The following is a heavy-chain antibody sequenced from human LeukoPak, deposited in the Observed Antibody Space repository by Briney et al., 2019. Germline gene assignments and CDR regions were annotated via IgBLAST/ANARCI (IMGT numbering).Heavy chain of an antibody. CDR3: ARGGSTRLYYYMDV. CDR1: GGSISSGSYY. D-gene: IGHD2-2*01. CDR2: IYTSGST. Sequence: PSQTLSLTCTVSGGSISSGSYYWSWIRQPAGKGLEWIGRIYTSGSTNYNPSLKSRVTISVDTSKNQFSLKLSSVTAADTAVYYCARGGSTRLYYYMDVWGKGTTVTVSS. J-gene: IGHJ6*03. V-gene: IGHV4-61*02.